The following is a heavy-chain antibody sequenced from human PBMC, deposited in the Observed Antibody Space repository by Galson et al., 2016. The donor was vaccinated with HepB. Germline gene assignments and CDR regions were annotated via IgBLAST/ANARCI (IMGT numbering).Heavy chain of an antibody. J-gene: IGHJ2*01. CDR2: IYFSGNT. CDR1: GGAISSGGYY. CDR3: ARPRNLRGHFDL. V-gene: IGHV4-31*03. Sequence: LSLTCTVSGGAISSGGYYWSWIRQHPGRGLEWIGYIYFSGNTHYNPSLKSRLSISVDTSKNQFSLKLSDVTAADTAVYYCARPRNLRGHFDLWGRGTQVTVSP.